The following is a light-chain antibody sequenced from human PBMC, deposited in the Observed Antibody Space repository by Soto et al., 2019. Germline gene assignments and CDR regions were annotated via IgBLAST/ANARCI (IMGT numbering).Light chain of an antibody. CDR1: QSISSN. Sequence: DIQMTQSPSSLSASVGDRVTITCRASQSISSNLNWYQQKPGKAPKLLIYAASSLQSGVPSRFSGSVSGTDFTLTISSLQPEVFATYYCQQSYSTPHTFGQGTKLEIK. CDR3: QQSYSTPHT. CDR2: AAS. V-gene: IGKV1-39*01. J-gene: IGKJ2*01.